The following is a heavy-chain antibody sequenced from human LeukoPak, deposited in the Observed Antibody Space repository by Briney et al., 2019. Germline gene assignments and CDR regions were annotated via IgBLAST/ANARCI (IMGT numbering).Heavy chain of an antibody. V-gene: IGHV3-21*01. Sequence: GGSLRLSCAVSGFTFSSYWMQWVRQGPGKGLEWVSSISSSSSYIYYADSVKGRFTISRDNAKNSLYLQMNSLRAEDTAVYYCARKGRVSSGWYADYWGQGTLVTVSS. CDR1: GFTFSSYW. CDR3: ARKGRVSSGWYADY. CDR2: ISSSSSYI. D-gene: IGHD6-19*01. J-gene: IGHJ4*02.